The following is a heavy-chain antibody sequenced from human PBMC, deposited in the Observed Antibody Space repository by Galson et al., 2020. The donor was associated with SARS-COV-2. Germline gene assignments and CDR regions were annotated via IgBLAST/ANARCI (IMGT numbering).Heavy chain of an antibody. J-gene: IGHJ6*03. D-gene: IGHD2-2*02. Sequence: GGSLRLSCAASGFTFSDYYMSWIRQAPGKGLEWVSYISSSSSYTNYADSVKGRFTNSRDNAKNSLYLQMNSLRAEDTAVYYCARVERGYCSSTSCYIPGYYYYMDVWGKGTTVTVSS. CDR1: GFTFSDYY. CDR3: ARVERGYCSSTSCYIPGYYYYMDV. V-gene: IGHV3-11*05. CDR2: ISSSSSYT.